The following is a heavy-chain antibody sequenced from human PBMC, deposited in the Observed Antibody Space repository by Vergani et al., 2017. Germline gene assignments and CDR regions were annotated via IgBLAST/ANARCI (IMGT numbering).Heavy chain of an antibody. D-gene: IGHD5-18*01. V-gene: IGHV3-13*04. Sequence: EVQLVESGGGLVQPGGSLRLSCAASGFTFSSYDMHWVRQATGKGLEWVSAIGTAGDTYYPGSVKGRFTISRENAKNSLYLQMNSRRAGDTAVYYCARGSGYSYDFDYWGQGTLVTVSS. CDR3: ARGSGYSYDFDY. CDR2: IGTAGDT. J-gene: IGHJ4*02. CDR1: GFTFSSYD.